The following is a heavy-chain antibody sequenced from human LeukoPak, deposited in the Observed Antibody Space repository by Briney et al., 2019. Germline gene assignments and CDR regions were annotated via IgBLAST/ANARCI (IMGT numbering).Heavy chain of an antibody. V-gene: IGHV3-23*01. CDR3: AKLMVRGVSNYYYGMDV. CDR2: ISGSGGST. Sequence: GGSLRLSCAASGFTFSSYAMSWVRQPPAKGLEWVSAISGSGGSTYYADSVKGRLTISRDNSKNTLYLQMNSLRAEDTAVYYCAKLMVRGVSNYYYGMDVWGKGTTVTVSS. J-gene: IGHJ6*04. CDR1: GFTFSSYA. D-gene: IGHD3-10*01.